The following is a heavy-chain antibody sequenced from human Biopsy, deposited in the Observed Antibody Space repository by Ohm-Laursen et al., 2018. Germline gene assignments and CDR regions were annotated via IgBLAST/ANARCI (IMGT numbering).Heavy chain of an antibody. J-gene: IGHJ3*02. CDR2: IDYRGST. CDR1: DSSVSHDYF. D-gene: IGHD3-22*01. Sequence: TLSLTCSVSDSSVSHDYFWTWIRQPPGKGLEWIACIDYRGSTNYNPSLKSRVSISIDTSKNQLSLRLNSVTAADTAVYYCARVSRSIYDSTFDSFNIWGPGTMVTVSS. CDR3: ARVSRSIYDSTFDSFNI. V-gene: IGHV4-61*08.